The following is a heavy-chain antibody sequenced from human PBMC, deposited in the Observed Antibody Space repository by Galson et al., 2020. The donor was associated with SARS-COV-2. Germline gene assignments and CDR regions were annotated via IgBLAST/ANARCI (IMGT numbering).Heavy chain of an antibody. D-gene: IGHD3-10*01. Sequence: AESLNISCAASGFSISDNYMTWVRPAPGKGLEWASIIYSGGSPYYADSVQGRFTISRDDSTTTLYLQMNSLRVEDTAMYYCARHRRQAGMSMVRGVITNSYYYYGLDGGGQGTTVTVSS. CDR2: IYSGGSP. V-gene: IGHV3-66*04. J-gene: IGHJ6*02. CDR1: GFSISDNY. CDR3: ARHRRQAGMSMVRGVITNSYYYYGLDG.